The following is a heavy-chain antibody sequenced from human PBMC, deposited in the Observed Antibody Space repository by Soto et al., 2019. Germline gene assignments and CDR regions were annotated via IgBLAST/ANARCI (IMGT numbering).Heavy chain of an antibody. CDR3: ANRYTLNPDYYYYYGVDV. CDR2: ISGSGGST. V-gene: IGHV3-23*01. Sequence: EVQLLESGGGSVQPGGSLRLSCAASGFSFNTFAMSWVRQAPGKGLEWVSIISGSGGSTYYADSVKGRFTISRDNSKNTLYLQMNSLRAEDTAVYFCANRYTLNPDYYYYYGVDVWGQGTTVAVSS. D-gene: IGHD2-2*02. J-gene: IGHJ6*02. CDR1: GFSFNTFA.